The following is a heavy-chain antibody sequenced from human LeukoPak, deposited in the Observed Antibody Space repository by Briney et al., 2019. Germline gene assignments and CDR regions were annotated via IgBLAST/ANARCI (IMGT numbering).Heavy chain of an antibody. CDR2: VTGNAANT. Sequence: ETLSLTCTVSGGSISSGGYYWSWIRQHPGKGLEWVSGVTGNAANTYYADSVKGRFAISRDNSKNTVYLQMDSLRVEDTAIYYCTKRYVNSNYWQSLGEWGQGTLVTVSS. CDR3: TKRYVNSNYWQSLGE. CDR1: GGSISSGGYY. V-gene: IGHV3-23*01. J-gene: IGHJ1*01. D-gene: IGHD2/OR15-2a*01.